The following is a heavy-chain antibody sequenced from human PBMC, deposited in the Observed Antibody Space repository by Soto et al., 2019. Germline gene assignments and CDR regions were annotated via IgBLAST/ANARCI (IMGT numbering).Heavy chain of an antibody. V-gene: IGHV1-69*13. CDR1: GGPYSSYA. Sequence: SSGKVSCEAWGGPYSSYAISWVRQAPGQELEWMGGIIPIFGTANYAQKFQGRVTITADESTSTAYMELSSLRSEDTAVYYCASKGQTGPQETSLAHWGQGTLVTV. CDR3: ASKGQTGPQETSLAH. CDR2: IIPIFGTA. D-gene: IGHD2-2*01. J-gene: IGHJ4*02.